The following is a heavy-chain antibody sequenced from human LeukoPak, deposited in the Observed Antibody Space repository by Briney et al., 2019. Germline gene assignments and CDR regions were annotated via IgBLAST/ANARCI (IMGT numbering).Heavy chain of an antibody. CDR3: VRAGYTYGFDY. Sequence: TGGSLRLSCAASGFTFSTFCMTWVRQGPGKGLEWVANINPVGSDKYYVDSLKGRFTISRDNAKNSMYLQMDSLRAEDTAAYYCVRAGYTYGFDYWGQGPLVMVSS. CDR1: GFTFSTFC. J-gene: IGHJ4*02. CDR2: INPVGSDK. V-gene: IGHV3-7*04. D-gene: IGHD5-18*01.